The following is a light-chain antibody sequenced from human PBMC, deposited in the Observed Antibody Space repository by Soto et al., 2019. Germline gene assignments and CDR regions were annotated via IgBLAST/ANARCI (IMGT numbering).Light chain of an antibody. J-gene: IGKJ2*01. Sequence: DIQMTQSPSTLSASVGDRVTITCRASQSITTWLAWYQQKPGKAPKLLIYDASSLESGVPSRFSGSGSGTEFTVTISSLQPDDFATYFCQQYYGYTYTCRQGTKLEIK. V-gene: IGKV1-5*01. CDR1: QSITTW. CDR2: DAS. CDR3: QQYYGYTYT.